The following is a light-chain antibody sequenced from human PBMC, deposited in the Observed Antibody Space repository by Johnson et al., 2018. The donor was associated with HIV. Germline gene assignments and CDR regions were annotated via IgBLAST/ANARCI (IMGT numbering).Light chain of an antibody. V-gene: IGLV1-51*01. CDR3: GVWDASLSPHYV. CDR1: SSNIGAGYD. J-gene: IGLJ1*01. CDR2: DNN. Sequence: QSVLTQPPSVSGAPGQRVTISCTGSSSNIGAGYDVHWYQQLPGTAPKLLIYDNNKRPSGIPDRFSGSKSGASATLGITGLQTGDEADYYCGVWDASLSPHYVVGTGTTITAL.